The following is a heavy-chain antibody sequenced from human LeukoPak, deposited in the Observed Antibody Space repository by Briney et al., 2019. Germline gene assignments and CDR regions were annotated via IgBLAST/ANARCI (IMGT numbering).Heavy chain of an antibody. V-gene: IGHV3-74*01. CDR2: INSDGSST. CDR1: GFTFSSYW. J-gene: IGHJ4*02. CDR3: ARVAVVTAHHFDY. D-gene: IGHD2-21*02. Sequence: GGSLRLSCAASGFTFSSYWMHWVRQAPGKGLVWVSRINSDGSSTSYADSVKGRFTISRDNAKNTLYLQMNSLRAEDTAVYYCARVAVVTAHHFDYWGQGTLVTVSS.